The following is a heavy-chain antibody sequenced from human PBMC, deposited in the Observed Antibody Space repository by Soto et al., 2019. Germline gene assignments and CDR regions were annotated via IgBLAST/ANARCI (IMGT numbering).Heavy chain of an antibody. CDR1: GYTFTGYY. CDR2: INPNSGGT. J-gene: IGHJ3*02. CDR3: ATVYCTNGVCYTRDAFDI. V-gene: IGHV1-2*02. Sequence: GASVKVSCKASGYTFTGYYMHWVRRAPGQGLEWMGWINPNSGGTNYAQKFQGRVTMTRDTSISTAYMELSRLRSDDTAVYYCATVYCTNGVCYTRDAFDIWGQGTMVTVSS. D-gene: IGHD2-8*01.